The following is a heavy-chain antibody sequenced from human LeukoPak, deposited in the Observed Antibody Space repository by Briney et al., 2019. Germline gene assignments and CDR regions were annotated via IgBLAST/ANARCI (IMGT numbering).Heavy chain of an antibody. V-gene: IGHV1-69-2*01. D-gene: IGHD3-16*02. J-gene: IGHJ4*02. CDR3: ATGYDYVWGSYRCD. Sequence: ASVKVSCKASGYTLTDYYIHWVQQAPGKGPEWMGRVDPEDGETIYADKLQGRVTISADTSTDTAYMELSSLRSEDTAVYYCATGYDYVWGSYRCDWGQGTLVTVSS. CDR2: VDPEDGET. CDR1: GYTLTDYY.